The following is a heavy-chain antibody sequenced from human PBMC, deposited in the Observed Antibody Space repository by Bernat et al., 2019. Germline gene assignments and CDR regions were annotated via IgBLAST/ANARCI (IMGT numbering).Heavy chain of an antibody. Sequence: EVQLVESGGGLVQPGGSLRLSCAASGFTFNSYAMNWVRQAPGKGLEWVSTISGSGGSTYYADSVNGRFTISIDISKNTLYLQMNSLRAEDTAVYYCAKDRPRVSGYDTEYYFDYWGQGTLVTVSS. CDR3: AKDRPRVSGYDTEYYFDY. V-gene: IGHV3-23*04. J-gene: IGHJ4*02. CDR1: GFTFNSYA. D-gene: IGHD5-12*01. CDR2: ISGSGGST.